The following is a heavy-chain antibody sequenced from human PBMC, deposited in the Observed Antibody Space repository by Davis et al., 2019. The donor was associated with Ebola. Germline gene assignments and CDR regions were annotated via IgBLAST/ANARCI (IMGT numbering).Heavy chain of an antibody. CDR1: GFTFSSYD. CDR3: ATTQWLREFDN. D-gene: IGHD6-19*01. CDR2: IYDHST. Sequence: GGSLRLSCAASGFTFSSYDMSWVRQAPGKGLEWVSVIYDHSTAYADSVRGRFIISRDKSNNTLYLEMNSLRVDDTAVYYCATTQWLREFDNWGQGTLVTVSS. J-gene: IGHJ4*02. V-gene: IGHV3-53*05.